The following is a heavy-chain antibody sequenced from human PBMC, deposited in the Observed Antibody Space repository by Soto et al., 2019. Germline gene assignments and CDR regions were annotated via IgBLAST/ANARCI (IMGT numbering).Heavy chain of an antibody. CDR2: IIPIFGTA. CDR1: GGTFSSYA. D-gene: IGHD3-22*01. CDR3: ARDPGINYYDSSGYYYFDY. Sequence: QVQLVQSGAEVKKPGSSVKVSCKASGGTFSSYAISWVRQAPGQGLEWMGGIIPIFGTANYAQKFQGRVTITADESTSTAYMELSSLRSEDTAVYYCARDPGINYYDSSGYYYFDYWGRGTLVTVSS. J-gene: IGHJ4*02. V-gene: IGHV1-69*01.